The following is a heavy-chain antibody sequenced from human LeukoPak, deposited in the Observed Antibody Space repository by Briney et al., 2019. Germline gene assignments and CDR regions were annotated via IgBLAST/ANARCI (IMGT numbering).Heavy chain of an antibody. V-gene: IGHV4-34*01. CDR2: INHSGST. CDR3: ARLGLYCTGGSCYFGDY. CDR1: GGSFSGYY. J-gene: IGHJ4*02. Sequence: SETLSLICAVYGGSFSGYYWSWIRQPPGKGLEWIGEINHSGSTNYNPSLKSRVTISVDTSKNQFSLKLTSVTAADTAVYYCARLGLYCTGGSCYFGDYWGQGTLVSVS. D-gene: IGHD2-15*01.